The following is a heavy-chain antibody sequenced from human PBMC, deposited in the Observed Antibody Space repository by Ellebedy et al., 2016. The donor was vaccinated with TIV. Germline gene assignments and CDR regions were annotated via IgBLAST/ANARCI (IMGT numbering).Heavy chain of an antibody. J-gene: IGHJ6*03. D-gene: IGHD3-3*01. Sequence: ASVKVSCXASGYTFTSYDINWVRQATGQGLEWMGWMNPNSGNTGYAQKFQGRVTMTRNTSISTAYMELSSLRSEDTAVYYCARDRRDDFWSGYYRRYYYYYYMDVWGKGTTVTVSS. CDR1: GYTFTSYD. CDR2: MNPNSGNT. V-gene: IGHV1-8*01. CDR3: ARDRRDDFWSGYYRRYYYYYYMDV.